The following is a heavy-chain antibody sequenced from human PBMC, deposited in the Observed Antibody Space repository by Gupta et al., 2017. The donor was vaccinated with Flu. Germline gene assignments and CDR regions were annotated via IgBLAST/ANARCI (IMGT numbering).Heavy chain of an antibody. CDR3: ARTYGNINDY. Sequence: EWIGYIYYSGSTNYNPSLKSRVSISIDTSKNQFSLDLTSVTTADTAVYYCARTYGNINDYWGQGTLVIVPS. J-gene: IGHJ4*02. CDR2: IYYSGST. V-gene: IGHV4-59*01. D-gene: IGHD2/OR15-2a*01.